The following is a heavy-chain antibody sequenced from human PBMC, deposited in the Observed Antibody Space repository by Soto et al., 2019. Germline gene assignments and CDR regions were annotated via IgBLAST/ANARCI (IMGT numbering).Heavy chain of an antibody. V-gene: IGHV5-10-1*01. J-gene: IGHJ6*02. D-gene: IGHD1-1*01. CDR2: IDPSDSYT. CDR3: ASSRNQYLGTKYYYYYGMDV. Sequence: PGESLKISCNGSGYSFTSYWISWVRQMPGKGLEWMGRIDPSDSYTNYSPSFQGHVTISADKSISTAYLQWSSLKASDTAMYYCASSRNQYLGTKYYYYYGMDVWCQGTKVTVSS. CDR1: GYSFTSYW.